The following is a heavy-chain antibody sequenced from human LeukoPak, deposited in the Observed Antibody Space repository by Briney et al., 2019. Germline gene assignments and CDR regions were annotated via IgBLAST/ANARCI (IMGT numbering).Heavy chain of an antibody. V-gene: IGHV4-39*02. J-gene: IGHJ4*02. CDR2: IYYSGST. CDR1: GGSIRSGSHY. D-gene: IGHD3-22*01. Sequence: SETLSLTCTVSGGSIRSGSHYWAWIRQPPGKGLEWIGSIYYSGSTYYNPSLENRVTISIDTSKNHFSLKLSSLSAADTPVYYCAKRDDSGGNLVDLWGQGTLVTVS. CDR3: AKRDDSGGNLVDL.